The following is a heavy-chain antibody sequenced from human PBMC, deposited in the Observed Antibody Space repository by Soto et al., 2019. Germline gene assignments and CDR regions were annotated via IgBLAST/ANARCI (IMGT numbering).Heavy chain of an antibody. V-gene: IGHV1-69*13. CDR1: GGTFSSYA. D-gene: IGHD3-10*01. J-gene: IGHJ6*02. CDR2: IIPIFGTA. CDR3: ARSTNTMVRGVIPPLYGMDV. Sequence: SVKVSCKASGGTFSSYAISWVRQAPGQGLEWMGGIIPIFGTANYAQKFQGRVTITADESTSTAYMELSSLRSEDTAVYYCARSTNTMVRGVIPPLYGMDVWGQGTTVTVSS.